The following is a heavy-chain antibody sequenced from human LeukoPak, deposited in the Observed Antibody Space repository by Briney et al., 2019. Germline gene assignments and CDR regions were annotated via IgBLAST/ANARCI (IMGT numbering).Heavy chain of an antibody. CDR3: ARDSAAPFDH. CDR2: INTDGSST. CDR1: GFTFSSYG. D-gene: IGHD2-15*01. V-gene: IGHV3-74*01. Sequence: GGSLRLSCAASGFTFSSYGMRWVRQAPGEGLVWVSRINTDGSSTIYADSVKGRFTMSRDNAKNPLSLQMNSLRAEDTAVYYCARDSAAPFDHWGQGTLVTVSS. J-gene: IGHJ4*02.